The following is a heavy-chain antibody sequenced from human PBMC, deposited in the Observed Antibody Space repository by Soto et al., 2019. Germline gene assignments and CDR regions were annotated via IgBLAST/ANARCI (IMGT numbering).Heavy chain of an antibody. V-gene: IGHV3-48*01. CDR3: ARALGGSGRDPDY. D-gene: IGHD3-10*01. J-gene: IGHJ4*02. CDR1: GFTFSSYS. Sequence: EVQLVESGGGLVQPGGSLRLSCAASGFTFSSYSMNWVRQAPGKGLEWVSYISSSSSTIYYADSVKGRFTISRDNAKNSLYLQMNSLRAEDTAVYYCARALGGSGRDPDYWGQGTLVTFSS. CDR2: ISSSSSTI.